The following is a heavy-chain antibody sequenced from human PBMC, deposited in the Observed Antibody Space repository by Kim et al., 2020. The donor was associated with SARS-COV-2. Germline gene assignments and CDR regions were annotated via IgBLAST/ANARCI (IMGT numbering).Heavy chain of an antibody. D-gene: IGHD6-19*01. J-gene: IGHJ6*02. CDR3: AIDLAQWLASRYFYCMDV. CDR1: GFTFRNYA. V-gene: IGHV3-30-3*01. CDR2: ISYDGTNK. Sequence: GSLRLSCAASGFTFRNYALHWVRQAPGKGPEWVAVISYDGTNKYYADSVRGRFTLSRGNSKDTLYLHMNSLRIDDTGLYYCAIDLAQWLASRYFYCMDVWGQGTTVTVSS.